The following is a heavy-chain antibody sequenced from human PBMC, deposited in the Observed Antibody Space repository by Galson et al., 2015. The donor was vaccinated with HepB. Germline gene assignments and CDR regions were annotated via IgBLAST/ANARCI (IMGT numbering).Heavy chain of an antibody. V-gene: IGHV4-61*01. CDR1: GDSASSGTHY. CDR3: ARDRGGVYGMDV. J-gene: IGHJ6*02. CDR2: IYYSDNT. D-gene: IGHD3-10*01. Sequence: TLSLTCPVSGDSASSGTHYYNWIRQPPGEGLEWIGYIYYSDNTSYNPSLKSRVTISVDTSKNQLSLKLSSVTAADTAVYYCARDRGGVYGMDVWGQGTTVTVSS.